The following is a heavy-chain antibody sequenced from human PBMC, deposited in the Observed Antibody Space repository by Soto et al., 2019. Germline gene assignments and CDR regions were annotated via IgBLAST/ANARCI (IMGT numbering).Heavy chain of an antibody. CDR2: ISGSGDSA. V-gene: IGHV3-23*01. Sequence: GGSLRLSCAASGFTFRDYAMNWVRQAPGKGLEWVADISGSGDSARHADSVKGRFIISRDNSKNTLFLHMNSLRVDDTAVYYCGKERRGSGWSVCNYWGQGTLVTVYS. CDR3: GKERRGSGWSVCNY. J-gene: IGHJ4*02. D-gene: IGHD6-19*01. CDR1: GFTFRDYA.